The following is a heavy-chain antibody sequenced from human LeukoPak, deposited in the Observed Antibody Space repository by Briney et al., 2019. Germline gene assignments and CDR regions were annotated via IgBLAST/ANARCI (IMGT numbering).Heavy chain of an antibody. CDR3: ARQGPTYYDSSGYYYAEDYYMDV. CDR1: GGTFSSNA. V-gene: IGHV1-69*10. CDR2: IIPIVGIA. D-gene: IGHD3-22*01. Sequence: ASVKVSCKASGGTFSSNAISWVRQAPGQGLQWRGGIIPIVGIANYAQKFQDRVTTTADKSTSTAYMELSSLRSEDTAVYYCARQGPTYYDSSGYYYAEDYYMDVWGNGTTVTVSS. J-gene: IGHJ6*03.